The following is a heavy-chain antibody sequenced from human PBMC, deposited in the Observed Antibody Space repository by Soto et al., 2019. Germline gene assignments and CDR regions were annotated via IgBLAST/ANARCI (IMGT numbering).Heavy chain of an antibody. CDR1: GYTFTSYG. CDR2: ISAYNGNT. V-gene: IGHV1-18*01. CDR3: ARGDRYYYDSSGSSY. D-gene: IGHD3-22*01. Sequence: ASWKVSCKASGYTFTSYGISWVRQAPGQGLEWMGWISAYNGNTNDAQRLQGRVTMTTDTSTSTAYMELRSLRSDDTAVYYCARGDRYYYDSSGSSYWGQGTLVIVSS. J-gene: IGHJ4*02.